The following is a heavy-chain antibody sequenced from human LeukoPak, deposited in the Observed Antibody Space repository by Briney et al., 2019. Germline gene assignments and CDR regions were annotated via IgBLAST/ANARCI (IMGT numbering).Heavy chain of an antibody. CDR2: ISGCGNTI. CDR3: ARVIVVVPAARVWFDP. Sequence: GGSLRLSCAASGFTFSDYYMSWIRQAPGKGLEWVSYISGCGNTIYYADSVKGRFTISRDNAKNSLYLQMNSLRAEDTAVYYCARVIVVVPAARVWFDPWGQGTLVTVSS. CDR1: GFTFSDYY. J-gene: IGHJ5*02. D-gene: IGHD2-2*01. V-gene: IGHV3-11*04.